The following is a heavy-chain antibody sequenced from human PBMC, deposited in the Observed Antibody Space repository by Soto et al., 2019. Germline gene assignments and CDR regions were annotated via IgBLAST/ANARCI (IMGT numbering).Heavy chain of an antibody. CDR3: AIFIYDSSGYYDGAFDI. CDR1: GYTFTGYY. Sequence: ASVKVSCKASGYTFTGYYMHWVRQAPGQGLEWMGWINPNSGGTNYAQKFQGWVTMTRDTSISTAYMELSRLRSDDTAVYYCAIFIYDSSGYYDGAFDIWGQGTMVTVSS. J-gene: IGHJ3*02. D-gene: IGHD3-22*01. CDR2: INPNSGGT. V-gene: IGHV1-2*04.